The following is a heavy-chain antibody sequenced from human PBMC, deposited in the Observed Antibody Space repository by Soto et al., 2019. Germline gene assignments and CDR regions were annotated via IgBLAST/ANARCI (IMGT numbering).Heavy chain of an antibody. CDR2: ISSNGGST. CDR3: VKDRWVDY. CDR1: GFTFSSYA. J-gene: IGHJ4*02. Sequence: RRLSCSVSGFTFSSYAMHWVRQAPGKGLLYVSSISSNGGSTYYPDSVKGRFTISRDNSKNTLYLQMSSLRTEDTAVYYCVKDRWVDYWGQGILVTVSS. D-gene: IGHD6-13*01. V-gene: IGHV3-64D*06.